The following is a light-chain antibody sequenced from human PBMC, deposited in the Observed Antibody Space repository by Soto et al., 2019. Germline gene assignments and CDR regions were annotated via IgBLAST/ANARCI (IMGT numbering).Light chain of an antibody. CDR1: SNDVGTYNL. Sequence: QSALTQPASVSGSPGQSITISCTGTSNDVGTYNLVSWYQQRPGKGPTLVIFENDQRPSGVSFRFSGSKSGNTASLTISGFQAEDEADYYCCSYAGSSTYVFGTGTKVTVL. V-gene: IGLV2-23*01. CDR2: END. CDR3: CSYAGSSTYV. J-gene: IGLJ1*01.